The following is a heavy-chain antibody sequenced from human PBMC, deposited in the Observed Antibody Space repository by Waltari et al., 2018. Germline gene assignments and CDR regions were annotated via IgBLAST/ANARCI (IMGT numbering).Heavy chain of an antibody. CDR3: ARERRVFWVVVPAVPWYFDL. CDR2: IYTSGST. Sequence: QVQLQESGPGLVKPSETLSLTCTVSGGSISSYYWSWIRQPAGTGLEWIGRIYTSGSTNYNPSLKSRVTMSVDTSKNQFSLKLSSVTAADTAVYYCARERRVFWVVVPAVPWYFDLWGRGTLVTVSS. CDR1: GGSISSYY. J-gene: IGHJ2*01. V-gene: IGHV4-4*07. D-gene: IGHD2-2*01.